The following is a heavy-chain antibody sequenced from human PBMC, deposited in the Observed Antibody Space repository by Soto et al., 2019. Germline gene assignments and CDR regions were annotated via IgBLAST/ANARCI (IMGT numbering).Heavy chain of an antibody. Sequence: EVQLLESGGGLVQPGGSLRLSCAASGFTFSDYAMSWVRQAPGKGLEWLSAIKVRGGSTYYADSVKGRFTISTDNSQNTLYLQMNNLRAEDTAVYYCAKGLYYYDSGNYYCEYFQHWGQGTLVTVSS. CDR2: IKVRGGST. CDR3: AKGLYYYDSGNYYCEYFQH. J-gene: IGHJ1*01. V-gene: IGHV3-23*01. D-gene: IGHD3-22*01. CDR1: GFTFSDYA.